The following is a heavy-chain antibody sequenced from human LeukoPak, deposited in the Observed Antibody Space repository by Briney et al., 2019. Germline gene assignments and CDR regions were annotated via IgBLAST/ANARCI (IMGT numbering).Heavy chain of an antibody. CDR1: GGSISSYY. V-gene: IGHV4-59*01. Sequence: PSETLSLTCTVSGGSISSYYWSWIRQPPGKGLEGVGYIYYSGGTNYNPPLKSRVTISVDTSKNQFSLKLSSVTAADTAVYYCARYSDNWFDPWGQGTLVTVSS. J-gene: IGHJ5*02. CDR3: ARYSDNWFDP. D-gene: IGHD6-13*01. CDR2: IYYSGGT.